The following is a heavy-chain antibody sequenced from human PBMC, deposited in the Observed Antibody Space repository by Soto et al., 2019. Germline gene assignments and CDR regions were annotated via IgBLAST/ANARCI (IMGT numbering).Heavy chain of an antibody. CDR3: ARGPPSSYYYDSSGYYPAPDY. J-gene: IGHJ4*02. V-gene: IGHV1-69*13. D-gene: IGHD3-22*01. CDR1: GYIFTNYY. CDR2: IIPIFGTA. Sequence: SVKVSCKASGYIFTNYYMHWVRQAPGQGLEWMGGIIPIFGTANYAQKLQGRVTITADESTSTAYMELSSLRSEDTAVYYCARGPPSSYYYDSSGYYPAPDYWGQGTLVTVSS.